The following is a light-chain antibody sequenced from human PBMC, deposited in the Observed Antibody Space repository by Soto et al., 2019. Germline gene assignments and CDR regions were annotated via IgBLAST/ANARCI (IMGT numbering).Light chain of an antibody. CDR1: QSVLYSSNNKNY. V-gene: IGKV4-1*01. Sequence: DIVMTQSPDSLAVSLGERATINCKSSQSVLYSSNNKNYLAWYQQKPGQPPELLIYWASTRESGVPDRFSGSGSGTDFTLTISSLQAEDVAVYYCQQYYSTPLITFGQGTRLEIK. J-gene: IGKJ5*01. CDR3: QQYYSTPLIT. CDR2: WAS.